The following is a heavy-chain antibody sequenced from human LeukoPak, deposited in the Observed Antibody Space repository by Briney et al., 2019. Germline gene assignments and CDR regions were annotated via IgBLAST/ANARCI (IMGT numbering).Heavy chain of an antibody. CDR1: GFTFSSYS. V-gene: IGHV3-21*01. J-gene: IGHJ3*02. Sequence: GGSLRLSCAASGFTFSSYSMNWVRQAPGKGLEGVSSISSSSSYIYYADSVKGRFTISRDNAKNSLYLQMNSLRAEDTAVYYCARRSYYYDSRDAFDIWGQGTMVTVSS. CDR3: ARRSYYYDSRDAFDI. D-gene: IGHD3-22*01. CDR2: ISSSSSYI.